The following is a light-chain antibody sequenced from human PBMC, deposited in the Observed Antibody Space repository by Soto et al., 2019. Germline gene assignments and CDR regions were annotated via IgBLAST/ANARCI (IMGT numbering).Light chain of an antibody. V-gene: IGKV3-20*01. CDR3: QQYGSSPPLT. CDR2: GAS. Sequence: EIVLTQSPGTLSLSPGERATLSCRASQSVSSSYLAWYQQKPGQAPRLLIYGASSRATGIPDRFSVSGSGTDFTLTISRLEPEDFAVYYCQQYGSSPPLTFGGGTKVEIK. CDR1: QSVSSSY. J-gene: IGKJ4*01.